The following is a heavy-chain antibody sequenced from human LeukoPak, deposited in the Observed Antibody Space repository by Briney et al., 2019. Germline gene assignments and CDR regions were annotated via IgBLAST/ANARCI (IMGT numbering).Heavy chain of an antibody. D-gene: IGHD2-8*01. CDR1: GGSISGSSYY. Sequence: ETLSLTCTVSGGSISGSSYYWGWIRQPPGKGLEWVSAISGSGGSTYYADSVKGRFTISRDNSKNTLYLQMNSLRAEDTAVYYCAKDHRTVMVRGGYFDLWGRGTLVTVSS. CDR3: AKDHRTVMVRGGYFDL. CDR2: ISGSGGST. J-gene: IGHJ2*01. V-gene: IGHV3-23*01.